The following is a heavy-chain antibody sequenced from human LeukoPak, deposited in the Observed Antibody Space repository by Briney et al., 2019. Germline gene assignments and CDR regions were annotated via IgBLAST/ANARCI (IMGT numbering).Heavy chain of an antibody. CDR1: GFTFSSNA. CDR2: IYGRGETT. Sequence: GGSLRLSCAASGFTFSSNAMNWVRQAPGKGLEWVAAIYGRGETTYYADLVKGRFTISRDNSKNTLYLQMNSLRAEDTAVYYCAKTAMIKVIINTYPKGLNYWGQGTLVTVSS. CDR3: AKTAMIKVIINTYPKGLNY. D-gene: IGHD3-10*01. J-gene: IGHJ4*02. V-gene: IGHV3-23*01.